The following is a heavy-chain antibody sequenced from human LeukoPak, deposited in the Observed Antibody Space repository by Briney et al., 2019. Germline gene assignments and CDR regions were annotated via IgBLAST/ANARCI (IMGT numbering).Heavy chain of an antibody. J-gene: IGHJ4*02. Sequence: GGSLRLSCAASGFTFSSYGMHWVRQAPGKGLEWAAVISYDGSNKYYADSVKGRFTISRDNSKNTLYLQMNSLRAEDTAVYYCAKDAAAGTRPYYSDYWGQGTLVTVSS. CDR2: ISYDGSNK. V-gene: IGHV3-30*18. D-gene: IGHD6-13*01. CDR1: GFTFSSYG. CDR3: AKDAAAGTRPYYSDY.